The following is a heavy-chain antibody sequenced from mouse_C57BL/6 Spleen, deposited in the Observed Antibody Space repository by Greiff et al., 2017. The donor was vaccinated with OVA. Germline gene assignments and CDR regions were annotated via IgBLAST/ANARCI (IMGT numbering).Heavy chain of an antibody. CDR1: GYSITSGYY. Sequence: EVQLQESGPGLVKPSQSLSLTCSVTGYSITSGYYWNWIRQFPGNKLEWMGYISYDGSNNYNPSLKNRISITRDTSKNQFFLKLNSVTTEDTATYYCARDWDEDFDYWGQGTTLTVSS. D-gene: IGHD4-1*01. V-gene: IGHV3-6*01. CDR2: ISYDGSN. J-gene: IGHJ2*01. CDR3: ARDWDEDFDY.